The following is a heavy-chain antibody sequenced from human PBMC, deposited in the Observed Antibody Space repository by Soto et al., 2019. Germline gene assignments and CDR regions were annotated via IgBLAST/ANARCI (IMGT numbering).Heavy chain of an antibody. CDR2: LSASGSGS. CDR1: RFSLNTYG. J-gene: IGHJ6*02. V-gene: IGHV3-23*01. D-gene: IGHD4-17*01. Sequence: EAQLLESGGGLVQPGGSLRLSCTTSRFSLNTYGMTWVRRAPGKGLEWVSTLSASGSGSYYAESVKGRFTVSRDNSKNTINLQMNSPRDEDTAVYYCAKNSYGDSGNFGLDVWAQGTTVTVSS. CDR3: AKNSYGDSGNFGLDV.